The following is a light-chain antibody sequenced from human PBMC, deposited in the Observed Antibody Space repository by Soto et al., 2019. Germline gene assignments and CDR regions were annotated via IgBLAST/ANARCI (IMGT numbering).Light chain of an antibody. J-gene: IGLJ1*01. V-gene: IGLV2-8*01. CDR1: PSDVGASNY. CDR3: SSSAGTKNLV. CDR2: DVS. Sequence: QSALTQPPSASGSPGQSVTISCTGTPSDVGASNYVSWYQQQPGKAPKLMISDVSKRPSGVPDRFAGSKSGNTASLTVSGLQAEDEADYYCSSSAGTKNLVFGAGTKVTVL.